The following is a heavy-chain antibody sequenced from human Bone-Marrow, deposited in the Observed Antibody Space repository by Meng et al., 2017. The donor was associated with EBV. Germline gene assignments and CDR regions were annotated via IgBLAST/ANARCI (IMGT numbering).Heavy chain of an antibody. D-gene: IGHD3-10*01. J-gene: IGHJ4*02. CDR3: AKSRSSTPGVVDY. Sequence: VLGPSQSQGTLSPPCPVSRASIRGDTSHWSWTRQPPGKELEWIVYIYDGGTTIYNPSLKSRVTILVDASKNQFSLKLSSVTTADTAVYYCAKSRSSTPGVVDYWGQGTLVTVSS. V-gene: IGHV4-61*01. CDR1: RASIRGDTSH. CDR2: IYDGGTT.